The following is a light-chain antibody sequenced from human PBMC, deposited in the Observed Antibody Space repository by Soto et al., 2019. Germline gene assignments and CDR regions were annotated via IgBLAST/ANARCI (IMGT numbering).Light chain of an antibody. CDR2: KAS. CDR3: QQLNSYRT. J-gene: IGKJ1*01. Sequence: DIQMTQSPSTLSGSVGDRVTITCRASQTISSWLAWYQQKPGKAPKLLIYKASTLKSGVPSRFSGSGSGTDFTLTISSLQPEDFATYYCQQLNSYRTFGQGTKV. CDR1: QTISSW. V-gene: IGKV1-5*03.